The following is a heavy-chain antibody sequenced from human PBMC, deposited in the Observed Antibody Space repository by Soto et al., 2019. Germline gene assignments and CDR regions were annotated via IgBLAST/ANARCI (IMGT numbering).Heavy chain of an antibody. CDR2: IYYSGST. Sequence: SETLSLTCTVSGGSISSGGYYWSWIRQHPGKGLEWIGYIYYSGSTCYNPSLKSRVTISVDTSKNQFSLKLSSVTAADTAVYYCARDLYSSSWYWFDPWGQGTLVTVSS. V-gene: IGHV4-31*03. J-gene: IGHJ5*02. D-gene: IGHD6-13*01. CDR1: GGSISSGGYY. CDR3: ARDLYSSSWYWFDP.